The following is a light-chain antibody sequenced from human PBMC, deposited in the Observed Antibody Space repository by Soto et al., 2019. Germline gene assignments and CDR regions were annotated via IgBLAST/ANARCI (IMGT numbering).Light chain of an antibody. J-gene: IGKJ4*01. V-gene: IGKV3-11*01. Sequence: EVVLTQSPATLSLSPGDRATLYCRASQNIASHYLAWYQQTRGQAPRLLIYDASNRAAGIPARFSGSGSGTDFTLTISGLEPEDFAVYYGQQRGRWPDQPLSFGGGTKVEI. CDR3: QQRGRWPDQPLS. CDR2: DAS. CDR1: QNIASHY.